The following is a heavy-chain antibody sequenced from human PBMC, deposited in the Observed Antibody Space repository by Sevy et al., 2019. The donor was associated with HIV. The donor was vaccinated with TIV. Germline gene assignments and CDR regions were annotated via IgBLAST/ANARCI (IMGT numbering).Heavy chain of an antibody. V-gene: IGHV1-2*02. Sequence: ASVKVSCKASGYTFTGYYMHWVRQAPGQGLEWMGWINPNSGGTNYVQKFQGRVTMTRDTSISAAYMELGRLRSDDTAVYYCARGRDSWSDYRGQGTLVTVSS. CDR3: ARGRDSWSDY. CDR1: GYTFTGYY. J-gene: IGHJ4*02. D-gene: IGHD6-13*01. CDR2: INPNSGGT.